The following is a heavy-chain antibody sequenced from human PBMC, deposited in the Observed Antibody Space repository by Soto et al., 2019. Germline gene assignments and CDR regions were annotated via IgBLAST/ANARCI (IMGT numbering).Heavy chain of an antibody. V-gene: IGHV4-39*07. J-gene: IGHJ5*02. D-gene: IGHD2-2*01. Sequence: SETLSLTCTVSGGAISNSTYYWGWIRQPPGKRLEWIGSVSFSGSKYYNPSLKSRVTISVDTSKNQFSLKLSSVSAADTALYYCARCSLVVVPAPGFDPWGRGTLVT. CDR3: ARCSLVVVPAPGFDP. CDR1: GGAISNSTYY. CDR2: VSFSGSK.